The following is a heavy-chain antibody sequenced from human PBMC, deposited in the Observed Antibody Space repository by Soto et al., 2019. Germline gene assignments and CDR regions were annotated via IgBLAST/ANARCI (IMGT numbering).Heavy chain of an antibody. D-gene: IGHD3-3*01. V-gene: IGHV3-7*03. CDR1: GSSISSHW. CDR3: ARGEEWLLLSLQGVFDQ. CDR2: INQDGTKI. Sequence: LRLSCAASGSSISSHWMSWVRQAPGKGLEWVANINQDGTKIHYVDSVKGRFTISRDNAKNSLHLQLSSLRADDTAVYFCARGEEWLLLSLQGVFDQWGQGTLVTSPQ. J-gene: IGHJ4*02.